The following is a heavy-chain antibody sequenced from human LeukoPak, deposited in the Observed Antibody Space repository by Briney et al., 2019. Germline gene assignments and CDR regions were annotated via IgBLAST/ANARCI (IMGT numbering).Heavy chain of an antibody. V-gene: IGHV4-4*02. D-gene: IGHD6-13*01. J-gene: IGHJ4*02. CDR2: IYHSGST. CDR1: GGSISSSNW. CDR3: ARGPYSRSWVDC. Sequence: PSGTLSLTCAVSGGSISSSNWWSWVRQPPGKGLEWIGEIYHSGSTNYNPSLKSRVTISVDKSNNQFSLKVSSVTAADTAVYYCARGPYSRSWVDCWGQGTLVTVSS.